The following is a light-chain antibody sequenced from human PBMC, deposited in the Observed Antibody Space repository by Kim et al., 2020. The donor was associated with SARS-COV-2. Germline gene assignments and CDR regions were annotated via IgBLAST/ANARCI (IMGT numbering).Light chain of an antibody. V-gene: IGLV2-14*01. CDR1: SSDVGGYNY. Sequence: QSALTQPASVYGSTGQSITISCTGTSSDVGGYNYVSWYQQHPGKAPKLMIYDVSKRPSGVSNRFSGSKSSNTASLTISGLQAEDEADYYCRSYTSSSTDVFGTVTKVTVL. J-gene: IGLJ1*01. CDR3: RSYTSSSTDV. CDR2: DVS.